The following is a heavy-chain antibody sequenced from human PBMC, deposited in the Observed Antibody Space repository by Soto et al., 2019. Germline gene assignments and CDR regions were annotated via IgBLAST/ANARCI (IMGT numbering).Heavy chain of an antibody. CDR3: ARDSPYGDSFYYYYGMDV. CDR2: INPSGGST. J-gene: IGHJ6*02. CDR1: GYTFTSYY. Sequence: ASVKVSCKASGYTFTSYYMHWVRQAPGQGLEWMGIINPSGGSTSYAQKFQGRVTMTRDTSTSTVYMELSGLRSEDTAVYYCARDSPYGDSFYYYYGMDVWGQGTTVTVSS. V-gene: IGHV1-46*01. D-gene: IGHD4-17*01.